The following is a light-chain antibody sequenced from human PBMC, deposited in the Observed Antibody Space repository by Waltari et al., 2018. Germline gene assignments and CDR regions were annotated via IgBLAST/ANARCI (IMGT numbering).Light chain of an antibody. J-gene: IGKJ2*01. CDR2: GAS. Sequence: EVVMTQSPATLSVSPGERATLSYRASQSVGSKIAWYQQKPGQVPRLLIYGASTRASGIPARFSGSGSGTEFILTISSLQSEDFAVYYCQQYDNWPPYTFGQGTKLEIK. CDR3: QQYDNWPPYT. CDR1: QSVGSK. V-gene: IGKV3-15*01.